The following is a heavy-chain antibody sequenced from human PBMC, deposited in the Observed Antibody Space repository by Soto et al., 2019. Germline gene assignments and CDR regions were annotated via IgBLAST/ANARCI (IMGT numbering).Heavy chain of an antibody. Sequence: QVQLQESGPGLVKPSGTLSLTCPVSGGSISSSNFWSWVRQPPGKGLEWIGDIYHSGSTNYNPSLKSRVTSSGDKSNNQFSLKLSSVTAADTAVYYCARADYPSGAVGSWGQGTLVTVSS. CDR3: ARADYPSGAVGS. D-gene: IGHD7-27*01. CDR1: GGSISSSNF. J-gene: IGHJ5*02. V-gene: IGHV4-4*02. CDR2: IYHSGST.